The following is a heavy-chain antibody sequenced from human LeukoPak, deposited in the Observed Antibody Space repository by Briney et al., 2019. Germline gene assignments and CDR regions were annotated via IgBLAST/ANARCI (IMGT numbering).Heavy chain of an antibody. CDR2: ITRDGSST. CDR1: GFTFSSSW. J-gene: IGHJ3*02. Sequence: GGSLRLSCAASGFTFSSSWMHWVRQALGKGLVWVSRITRDGSSTTYADSVKGRFTISRDNAKNSLYLQMNSLRAEDTAVYYCARDRGTVLRFLEWYAFDIWGQGTMVTVSS. CDR3: ARDRGTVLRFLEWYAFDI. V-gene: IGHV3-74*01. D-gene: IGHD3-3*01.